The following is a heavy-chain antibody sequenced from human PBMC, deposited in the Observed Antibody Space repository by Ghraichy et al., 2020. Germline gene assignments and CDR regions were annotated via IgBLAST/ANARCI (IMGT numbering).Heavy chain of an antibody. V-gene: IGHV1-24*01. CDR2: FDPEDGET. J-gene: IGHJ4*02. CDR3: ATTSGEPIPFDY. CDR1: GYTLTELS. D-gene: IGHD1-14*01. Sequence: ASVKVSCKVSGYTLTELSMHWVRQAPGKGLEWMGGFDPEDGETIYAQKFQGRVTMTEDTSTDTAYMELSSLRSEDTAVYYCATTSGEPIPFDYWGQGTLVTVSS.